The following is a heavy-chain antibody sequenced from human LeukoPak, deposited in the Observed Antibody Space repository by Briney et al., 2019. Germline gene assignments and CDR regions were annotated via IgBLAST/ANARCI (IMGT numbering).Heavy chain of an antibody. V-gene: IGHV4-59*12. CDR1: GGSISGFY. Sequence: SETLSLTCTVSGGSISGFYWSWIRQPPGKGLEWIGYIYYSGSTNYNPSLKSRVTISVDTSKNQFSLKLSSVTAADPAVYYCARGVMGPAAIQYFQHWGQGTLVTVSS. J-gene: IGHJ1*01. CDR3: ARGVMGPAAIQYFQH. CDR2: IYYSGST. D-gene: IGHD2-2*01.